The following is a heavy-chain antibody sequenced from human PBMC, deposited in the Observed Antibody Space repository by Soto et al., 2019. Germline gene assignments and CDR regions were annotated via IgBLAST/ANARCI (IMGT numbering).Heavy chain of an antibody. V-gene: IGHV5-51*01. CDR2: IYPGDSDT. CDR3: ARRIGYCSSTSCYLFDY. D-gene: IGHD2-2*01. J-gene: IGHJ4*02. Sequence: GESLKISCKGSGYSFTSYWIGWVRQMPGKGLEWMGIIYPGDSDTRYSPSFQGQVTISADKSISTAYLQWSSLKASDTAMYYCARRIGYCSSTSCYLFDYWGQGTLVTVSS. CDR1: GYSFTSYW.